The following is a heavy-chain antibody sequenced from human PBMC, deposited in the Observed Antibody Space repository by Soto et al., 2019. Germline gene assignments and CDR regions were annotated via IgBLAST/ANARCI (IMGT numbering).Heavy chain of an antibody. J-gene: IGHJ6*02. CDR1: GGSITSGGYS. CDR3: ARDYYGVDV. CDR2: TYQSGSA. Sequence: SETLSLTCTVSGGSITSGGYSWTWIRQSPGKGLEWIGYTYQSGSAYYNPSLKSRVTISVDRSKNQFSLNLTSVTAADTAVYYCARDYYGVDVWGQGTTVTVSS. V-gene: IGHV4-30-2*06.